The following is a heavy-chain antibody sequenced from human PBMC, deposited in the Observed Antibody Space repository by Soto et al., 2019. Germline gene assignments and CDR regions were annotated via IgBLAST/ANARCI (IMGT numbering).Heavy chain of an antibody. D-gene: IGHD2-2*01. J-gene: IGHJ4*02. CDR2: MNPNSGNT. CDR3: ARRSCLKSTSCPGWGYFDY. CDR1: GYTFTTYD. Sequence: QVQLVQSGAEVRKPGASVTVSCEASGYTFTTYDINWVRQATGQGLEWMGWMNPNSGNTGYAQKFQGRVTMTRNTSINTAYMELSSFRSEDTAVYYCARRSCLKSTSCPGWGYFDYWGQGTLVTVCS. V-gene: IGHV1-8*01.